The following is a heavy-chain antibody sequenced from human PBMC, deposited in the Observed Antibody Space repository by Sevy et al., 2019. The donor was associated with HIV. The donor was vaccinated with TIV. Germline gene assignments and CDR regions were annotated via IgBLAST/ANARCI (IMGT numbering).Heavy chain of an antibody. CDR3: ASDGGIVDRAFDF. CDR1: GVSISSSSYD. V-gene: IGHV4-39*01. J-gene: IGHJ4*02. D-gene: IGHD2-21*01. CDR2: IYYSGST. Sequence: SETLSLTCSVSGVSISSSSYDWGWIRQPPGKGLEWIGSIYYSGSTYYNPSLMSRVTVSVDTSKNQFSLNLRSVTAADADVYYCASDGGIVDRAFDFWGRGTLVTVSS.